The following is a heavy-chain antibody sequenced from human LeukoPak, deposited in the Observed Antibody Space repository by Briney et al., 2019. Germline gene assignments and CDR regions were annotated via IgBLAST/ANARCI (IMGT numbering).Heavy chain of an antibody. CDR3: ARVGYCSGGSCYSRPPDYYGMDV. CDR1: GYTFTSYG. Sequence: ASVKVSCKASGYTFTSYGISWVRQAPGQGLEWMGWISAYNGNTNYAQKLQGRVTMTTDTSTSTAYMELRSLRSDDTAVYYCARVGYCSGGSCYSRPPDYYGMDVWGQGTTVTVSS. V-gene: IGHV1-18*01. D-gene: IGHD2-15*01. CDR2: ISAYNGNT. J-gene: IGHJ6*02.